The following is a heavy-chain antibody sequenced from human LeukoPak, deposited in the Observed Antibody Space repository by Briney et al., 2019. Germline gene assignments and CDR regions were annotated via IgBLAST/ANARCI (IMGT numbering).Heavy chain of an antibody. Sequence: PGRSLRLSCAASGFTFSSYGMHWVRQAPDKGLEWVAVISYDGSNKYYADSVKGRFTISRDNSKNTLYLQMNSLRAEDAAVYYCAKEIAVTDWFDPWGQGTLVTVSS. V-gene: IGHV3-30*18. J-gene: IGHJ5*02. D-gene: IGHD4-17*01. CDR3: AKEIAVTDWFDP. CDR1: GFTFSSYG. CDR2: ISYDGSNK.